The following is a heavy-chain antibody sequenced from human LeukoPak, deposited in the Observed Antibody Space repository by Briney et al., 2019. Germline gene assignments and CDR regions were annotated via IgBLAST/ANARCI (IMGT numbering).Heavy chain of an antibody. J-gene: IGHJ4*02. CDR2: IKSKTAGGTT. CDR1: GFTFSNAW. V-gene: IGHV3-15*01. CDR3: TTGESWVGSTIHVRWPD. D-gene: IGHD1-26*01. Sequence: GGSLRLSCAASGFTFSNAWMTWVRQAPGKGLEWVGRIKSKTAGGTTDYAAPVKGRFTISRDDSKNTLYLQMNSLKTEDTAVYYCTTGESWVGSTIHVRWPDWGQGTLVTVSS.